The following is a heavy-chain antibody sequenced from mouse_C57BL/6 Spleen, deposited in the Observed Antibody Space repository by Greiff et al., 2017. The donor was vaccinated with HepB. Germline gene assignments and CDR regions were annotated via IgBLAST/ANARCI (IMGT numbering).Heavy chain of an antibody. CDR2: IDPANGNT. Sequence: VQLQQSVAELVRPGASVKLSCTASGFNIKNTYMHWVKQRPEQGLEWIGRIDPANGNTKYAPKFQGKATITADTSSNTAYLQLSSLTSEDTAIYYCARSPHYYGSSPYYFDYWGQGTTLTVSS. V-gene: IGHV14-3*01. J-gene: IGHJ2*01. CDR3: ARSPHYYGSSPYYFDY. D-gene: IGHD1-1*01. CDR1: GFNIKNTY.